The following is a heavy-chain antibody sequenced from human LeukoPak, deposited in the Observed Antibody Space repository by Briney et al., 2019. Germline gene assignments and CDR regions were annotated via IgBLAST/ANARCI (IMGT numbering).Heavy chain of an antibody. D-gene: IGHD1-26*01. J-gene: IGHJ2*01. CDR3: ARGYSGSYSRVFGWYFDL. CDR2: IYYSGST. V-gene: IGHV4-59*01. CDR1: GGSISSYY. Sequence: SETLSLTCTVSGGSISSYYWSWIRQPPGKGLEWIGYIYYSGSTNYNPSLKSRVTISVDTSKNQFSLKLSSVTAADTAVYYCARGYSGSYSRVFGWYFDLWGRGTLVTVSS.